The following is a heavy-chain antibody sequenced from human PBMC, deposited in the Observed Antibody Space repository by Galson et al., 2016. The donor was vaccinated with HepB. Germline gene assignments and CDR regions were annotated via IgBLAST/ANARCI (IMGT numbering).Heavy chain of an antibody. D-gene: IGHD5-12*01. Sequence: SLRLSCAASGFTFTSYAMSWVRQAPGKGLEWASLISGSGSSTYYADSVKGRFTFSRDNSKNTLDLQMSSLRAEDTAVYSCVRVRATLTHDAFDIWGQGTMVTVSS. CDR3: VRVRATLTHDAFDI. CDR2: ISGSGSST. J-gene: IGHJ3*02. V-gene: IGHV3-23*01. CDR1: GFTFTSYA.